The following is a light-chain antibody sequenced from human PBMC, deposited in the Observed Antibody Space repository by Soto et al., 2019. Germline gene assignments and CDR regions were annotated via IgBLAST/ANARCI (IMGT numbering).Light chain of an antibody. CDR1: QSVNSN. CDR2: GAS. J-gene: IGKJ4*01. V-gene: IGKV3D-15*01. CDR3: QQRSSWPTT. Sequence: EIVMTQSPATLSVSPGERGTLSCRASQSVNSNLAWYQQKPGQAPRLLIDGASTRATGIPARFSGSGSGTEFTLTISSLQSEDFAVYYCQQRSSWPTTFGGGTKVEFK.